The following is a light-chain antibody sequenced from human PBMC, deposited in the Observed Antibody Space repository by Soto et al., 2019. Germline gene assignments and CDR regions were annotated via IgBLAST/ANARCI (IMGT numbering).Light chain of an antibody. CDR1: QSVRSY. J-gene: IGKJ5*01. CDR2: DAS. Sequence: EIVLTQSPATLSLSPGERATLSCRASQSVRSYLAWYQQKPGQAPRLLSYDASNRATGIPARFSGSGSGTDFTLTISSLEPEDFAVYYCQQRSNFGQGTRLEIK. V-gene: IGKV3-11*01. CDR3: QQRSN.